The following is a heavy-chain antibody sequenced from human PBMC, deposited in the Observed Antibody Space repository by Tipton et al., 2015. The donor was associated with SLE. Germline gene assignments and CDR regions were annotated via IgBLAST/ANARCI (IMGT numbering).Heavy chain of an antibody. D-gene: IGHD6-13*01. CDR1: GFTFSSYA. CDR2: ISGSGGST. Sequence: SLRLSCAASGFTFSSYAMSWVRQAPGKGLEWVSAISGSGGSTYYADSVKGRFTISRDNSKNTLYLQMNSLRAGDTAVYYCAKGEGANKISWYDYWGQGTLVTVSS. CDR3: AKGEGANKISWYDY. J-gene: IGHJ4*02. V-gene: IGHV3-23*01.